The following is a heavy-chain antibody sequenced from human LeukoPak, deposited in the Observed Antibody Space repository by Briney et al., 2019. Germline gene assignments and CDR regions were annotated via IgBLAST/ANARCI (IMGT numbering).Heavy chain of an antibody. J-gene: IGHJ4*02. Sequence: GGSLSLSCAASGFTFSDYYMNWIRQAPGKGLEWVSYISGSCSTIYYADSVKGRFTISRDNAKNSLYLQMNSLRAEDTAVYYCARGRTTTLYYFDYWGQGTLVTVSS. CDR3: ARGRTTTLYYFDY. V-gene: IGHV3-11*01. D-gene: IGHD1-1*01. CDR1: GFTFSDYY. CDR2: ISGSCSTI.